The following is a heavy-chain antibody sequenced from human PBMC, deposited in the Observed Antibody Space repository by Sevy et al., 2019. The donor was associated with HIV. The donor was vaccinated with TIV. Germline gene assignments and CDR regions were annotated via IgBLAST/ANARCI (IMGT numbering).Heavy chain of an antibody. Sequence: ASVKVSCKASGYTFTNYAISWVRQAPGQGLEWMGWIIGFNGDTKNAEKFQGRFTMTTDTSTKTAYMDLRSLGSDDTAVYYCVRGTTFYDFWTGGDYWGQGTLVTVSS. CDR1: GYTFTNYA. J-gene: IGHJ4*02. D-gene: IGHD3-3*01. CDR2: IIGFNGDT. V-gene: IGHV1-18*01. CDR3: VRGTTFYDFWTGGDY.